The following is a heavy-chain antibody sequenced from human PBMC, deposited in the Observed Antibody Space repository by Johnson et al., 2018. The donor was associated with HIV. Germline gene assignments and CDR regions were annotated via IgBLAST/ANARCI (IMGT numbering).Heavy chain of an antibody. V-gene: IGHV3-30*04. D-gene: IGHD5-12*01. CDR1: GFTFTTYA. CDR3: VRVRGHSGYDIDDDAFDI. CDR2: ISYDGTYN. J-gene: IGHJ3*02. Sequence: QVQLVESGGGMVQPGRSLRLSCAASGFTFTTYALHWVRRAPGKGLECVAVISYDGTYNYYADSVKGRFPISRDNSGNTLYLEMNSLRAEDTAVYYCVRVRGHSGYDIDDDAFDIWGQGTMVTVSP.